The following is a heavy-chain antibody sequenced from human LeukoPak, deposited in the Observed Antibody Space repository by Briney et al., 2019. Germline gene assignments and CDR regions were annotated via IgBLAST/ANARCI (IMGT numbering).Heavy chain of an antibody. CDR2: IRSKANSYAT. J-gene: IGHJ6*02. Sequence: GGSLRLSCAASGFTFSGSAMHWVRQASGKGLEWVGRIRSKANSYATAYAASVKGRFTISRDDSKNTAYLQMNSLKTEDTAVYYCTRHGRVGSGWYYYYYGMDVWGQGTTVTVSS. D-gene: IGHD6-19*01. V-gene: IGHV3-73*01. CDR1: GFTFSGSA. CDR3: TRHGRVGSGWYYYYYGMDV.